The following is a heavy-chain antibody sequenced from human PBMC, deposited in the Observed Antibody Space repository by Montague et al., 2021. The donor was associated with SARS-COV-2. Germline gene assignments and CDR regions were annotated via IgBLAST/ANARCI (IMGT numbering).Heavy chain of an antibody. CDR2: ISCSATS. V-gene: IGHV4-39*01. CDR1: GASRSTKNYY. Sequence: SETLSLTCTFSGASRSTKNYYWGWIRQPPGKGLEWIGSISCSATSYSNPSLKSRVTMSVDTSRNQLSLNLSSVTVADTAVYYCARLGITLGGVIVIRYYFDFWGRGTLVTVSS. D-gene: IGHD3-16*02. J-gene: IGHJ4*02. CDR3: ARLGITLGGVIVIRYYFDF.